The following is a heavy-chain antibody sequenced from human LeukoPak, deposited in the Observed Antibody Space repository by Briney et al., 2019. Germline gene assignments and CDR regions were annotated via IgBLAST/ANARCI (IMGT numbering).Heavy chain of an antibody. CDR1: GGSISSYY. Sequence: PSETLSLTCTVSGGSISSYYWSWIRQPPGKGLEWIGSIYYSGSTYYNPSLKSRVTISVDTSKNQFSLKLSSVTAADTAVYYCARGNWNYVGFDYWGQGTLVTVSS. V-gene: IGHV4-59*12. CDR2: IYYSGST. D-gene: IGHD1-7*01. CDR3: ARGNWNYVGFDY. J-gene: IGHJ4*02.